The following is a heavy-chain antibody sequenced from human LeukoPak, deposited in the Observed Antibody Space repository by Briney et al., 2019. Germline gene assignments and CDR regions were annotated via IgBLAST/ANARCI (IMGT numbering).Heavy chain of an antibody. Sequence: PGGSLRLSCAASGFTFSDYYMSWIRQAPGKGLEWVSYISSSGSTIYYADSVKGRFTISRDDAKNSLYLQMNSLRAEDTAVYYCASHYYDSSGYYYWGQGTLVTVSS. V-gene: IGHV3-11*01. J-gene: IGHJ4*02. CDR2: ISSSGSTI. CDR1: GFTFSDYY. CDR3: ASHYYDSSGYYY. D-gene: IGHD3-22*01.